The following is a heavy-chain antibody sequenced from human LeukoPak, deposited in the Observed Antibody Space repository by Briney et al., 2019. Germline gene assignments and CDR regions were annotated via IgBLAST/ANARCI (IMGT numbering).Heavy chain of an antibody. CDR1: GGSISSSSYY. CDR3: ARGRHCSGGSCYSGSFDY. V-gene: IGHV4-39*07. CDR2: IYYSGST. D-gene: IGHD2-15*01. Sequence: PSETLSLTCTVSGGSISSSSYYWGWIRQPPGKGLEWIGSIYYSGSTYYNPSLKSRVTISVDTSKNQFSLKLSSVTAADTAVYYCARGRHCSGGSCYSGSFDYWGQGTLVTVSS. J-gene: IGHJ4*02.